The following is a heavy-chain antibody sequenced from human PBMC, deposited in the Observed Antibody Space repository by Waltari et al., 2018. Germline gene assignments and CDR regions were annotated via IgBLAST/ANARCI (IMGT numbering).Heavy chain of an antibody. V-gene: IGHV4-39*01. CDR2: MQYRGST. CDR3: GRIAFGDEGGYFQH. D-gene: IGHD4-17*01. Sequence: QLQLQESGPGLVKPSETLSLTCRVSDGSITTNHNWGWIRQPPGKGLEWMGNMQYRGSTFYNPSLESRVTISLDTWKNQFSLRLTSVGAADTAVYFCGRIAFGDEGGYFQHWGQGTLVTVSS. CDR1: DGSITTNHN. J-gene: IGHJ1*01.